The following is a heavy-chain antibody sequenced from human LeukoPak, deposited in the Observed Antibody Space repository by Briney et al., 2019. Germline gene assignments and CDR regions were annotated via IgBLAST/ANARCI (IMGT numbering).Heavy chain of an antibody. CDR1: GFTFSNAW. CDR3: TTSPTVTTFGVDY. J-gene: IGHJ4*02. Sequence: GGSLRLSCAASGFTFSNAWMSWVRQAPGKGLEWVGRIKSKTDGGTTDYAAPVKGRFTISRDDSKNTLYLQMNSLKTEDTAVYYCTTSPTVTTFGVDYWGQGTLVTVSS. CDR2: IKSKTDGGTT. D-gene: IGHD4-17*01. V-gene: IGHV3-15*01.